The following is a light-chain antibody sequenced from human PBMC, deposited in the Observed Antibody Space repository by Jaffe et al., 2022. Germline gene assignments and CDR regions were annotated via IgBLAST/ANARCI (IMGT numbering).Light chain of an antibody. Sequence: DIQMTQSPSSLSASVGDRVTITCQASQVISNYLHWYQQKPGKAPKLLIYDASNLETGVPSRFSGSGSGTDFTFTISSLQPEDIATYYCQQYANLPYTFGQGTKLEIK. CDR2: DAS. CDR1: QVISNY. V-gene: IGKV1-33*01. CDR3: QQYANLPYT. J-gene: IGKJ2*01.